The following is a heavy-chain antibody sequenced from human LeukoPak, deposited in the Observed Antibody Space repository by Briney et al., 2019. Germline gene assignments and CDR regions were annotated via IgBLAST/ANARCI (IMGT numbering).Heavy chain of an antibody. V-gene: IGHV1-18*04. Sequence: ASVKVSCKASGYTFTDYYMHWVQQAPGKGLEWMGWISPYNGKTEFAQKFQGRVTMTTDTSTTTVYMELRSLRSDDTAVYYCATGGSNWNYQYYFEYWGQGTLVTVSS. J-gene: IGHJ4*02. D-gene: IGHD1-7*01. CDR2: ISPYNGKT. CDR1: GYTFTDYY. CDR3: ATGGSNWNYQYYFEY.